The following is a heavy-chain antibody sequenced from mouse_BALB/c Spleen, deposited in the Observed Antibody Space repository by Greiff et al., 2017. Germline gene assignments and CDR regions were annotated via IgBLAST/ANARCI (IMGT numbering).Heavy chain of an antibody. Sequence: EVMLVESGGGLVKPGGSLKLSCAASGFTFSSYAMSWVRQTPEKRLEWVASISSGGSTYYPDSVKGRFTISRDNARNILYLQMSSLRSEDTAMYYCARDGYYVGGFDYWGQGTTLTVSS. V-gene: IGHV5-6-5*01. CDR2: ISSGGST. J-gene: IGHJ2*01. CDR3: ARDGYYVGGFDY. D-gene: IGHD2-3*01. CDR1: GFTFSSYA.